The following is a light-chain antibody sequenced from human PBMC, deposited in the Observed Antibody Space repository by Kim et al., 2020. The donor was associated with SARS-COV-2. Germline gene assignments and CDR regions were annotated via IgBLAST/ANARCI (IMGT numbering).Light chain of an antibody. CDR1: HGINNY. J-gene: IGKJ1*01. Sequence: SLGARVTITVRASHGINNYLAWYQQKPGKVPKLLIYAASALQSGVPSRFSGSGSETDFTLTISSLQPEDVATYYCQNYNGAPWTFGQGTKVEIK. V-gene: IGKV1-27*01. CDR2: AAS. CDR3: QNYNGAPWT.